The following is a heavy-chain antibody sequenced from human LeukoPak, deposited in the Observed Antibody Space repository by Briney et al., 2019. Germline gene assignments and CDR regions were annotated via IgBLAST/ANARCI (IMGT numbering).Heavy chain of an antibody. CDR1: DDSITMYY. J-gene: IGHJ1*01. CDR2: VDHTGST. V-gene: IGHV4-59*01. Sequence: SETLSLTCSVSDDSITMYYWTWIRQPPGKGLEWIGYVDHTGSTNFNPSLNGRVSISRDTTKNLFSLRLRSVTAADTAVYYCARSYSGSFLYWGQGSLVTVSS. CDR3: ARSYSGSFLY. D-gene: IGHD1-26*01.